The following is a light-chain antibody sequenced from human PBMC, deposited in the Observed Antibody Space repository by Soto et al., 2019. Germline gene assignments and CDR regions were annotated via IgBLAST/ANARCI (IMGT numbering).Light chain of an antibody. CDR2: EGS. Sequence: QSALTQPASVSGSPGQSITISCTGTSSDVGGYNPVSWYQQHPGKAPKVMIYEGSKRPSGVSNRFSGSKSGNTASLTISGVQAEDEAYYYCYSYAGSRPYVFGTGTKLTVL. CDR3: YSYAGSRPYV. CDR1: SSDVGGYNP. J-gene: IGLJ1*01. V-gene: IGLV2-23*01.